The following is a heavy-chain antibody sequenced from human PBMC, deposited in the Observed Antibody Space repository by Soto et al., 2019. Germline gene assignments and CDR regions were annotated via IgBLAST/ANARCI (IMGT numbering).Heavy chain of an antibody. Sequence: QVKLVESGGGVVQPGRSLRLSCAASGFIFNEYGMHWVRQAPGKGLEWVAVIWYDGSNKYYADSVRGRFTFSRENSRNTMSLQMNSLRVEDTAMYYCARWGCSGSNCNLNQRSFDLWGQGTLVTVSS. V-gene: IGHV3-33*01. CDR2: IWYDGSNK. CDR1: GFIFNEYG. J-gene: IGHJ4*02. CDR3: ARWGCSGSNCNLNQRSFDL. D-gene: IGHD2-15*01.